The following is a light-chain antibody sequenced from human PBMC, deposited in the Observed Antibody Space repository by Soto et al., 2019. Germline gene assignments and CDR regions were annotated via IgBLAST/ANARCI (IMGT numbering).Light chain of an antibody. CDR3: QQYGSSPPYT. CDR1: QSLSTSY. J-gene: IGKJ2*01. CDR2: GAS. Sequence: EIVLTQSPGTLSLSPGERATLSSRARQSLSTSYLAWYQQKPGQAPRLLIYGASSRAAEIPDRFSGSGSGTDFTLTISRLEPEDFAVYYCQQYGSSPPYTFGQGPKLEI. V-gene: IGKV3-20*01.